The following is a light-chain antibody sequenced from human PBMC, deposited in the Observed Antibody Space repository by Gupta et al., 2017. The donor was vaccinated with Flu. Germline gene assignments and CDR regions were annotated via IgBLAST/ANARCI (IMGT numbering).Light chain of an antibody. V-gene: IGKV1-39*01. J-gene: IGKJ2*02. CDR1: QRISSY. CDR2: AAS. Sequence: DIQMTQSPSSLSASVGDRVTITCRASQRISSYLNWYQQKPGKAPKLLIYAASRVQSGVPSRFSGSGSGTDFTLTISRRQPEDFATYYCQQRDSTPGTFGQGTKLDIK. CDR3: QQRDSTPGT.